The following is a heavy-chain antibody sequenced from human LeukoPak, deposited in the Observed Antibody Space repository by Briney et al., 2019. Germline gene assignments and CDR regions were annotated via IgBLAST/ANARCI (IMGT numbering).Heavy chain of an antibody. CDR3: ARAGGYCSSTSCSHYFDY. J-gene: IGHJ4*02. CDR2: IYYSGST. D-gene: IGHD2-2*01. CDR1: GGSISSYY. Sequence: PSETLSLTCTVSGGSISSYYWGWIRQPPGKGLEWIGYIYYSGSTNYNPSLKSRVTISVDTSKNQFSLKLSSVTAADTAVYYCARAGGYCSSTSCSHYFDYWGQGTLVTVSS. V-gene: IGHV4-59*01.